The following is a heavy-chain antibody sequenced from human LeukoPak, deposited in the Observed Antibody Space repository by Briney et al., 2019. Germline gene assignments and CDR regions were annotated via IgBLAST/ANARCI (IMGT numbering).Heavy chain of an antibody. CDR3: ARRGYCSGGSCYEDYYYYMDV. Sequence: ASVKVSCKASGYTFTGYYMHWVRQAPGQGLEWMGWINPNSGGTNYAQKFQGRVTMTRDTSISTAYMELSRLRSDDTAVYYCARRGYCSGGSCYEDYYYYMDVWGTGTTVTVSS. CDR1: GYTFTGYY. V-gene: IGHV1-2*02. J-gene: IGHJ6*03. D-gene: IGHD2-15*01. CDR2: INPNSGGT.